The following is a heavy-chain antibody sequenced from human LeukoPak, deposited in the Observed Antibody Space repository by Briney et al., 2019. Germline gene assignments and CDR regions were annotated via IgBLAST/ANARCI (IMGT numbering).Heavy chain of an antibody. CDR1: GVSISSSSYY. CDR3: ARRLTQYDCFDP. D-gene: IGHD2-2*01. J-gene: IGHJ5*02. V-gene: IGHV4-39*01. Sequence: SETLSLTCTVSGVSISSSSYYWGWIRQPPGKGLEWIGSIYYSGSTYYNPSLKSRVTISVDTSKNQFSLHLNSVTPEDTAVYYCARRLTQYDCFDPWGQGILVTVSS. CDR2: IYYSGST.